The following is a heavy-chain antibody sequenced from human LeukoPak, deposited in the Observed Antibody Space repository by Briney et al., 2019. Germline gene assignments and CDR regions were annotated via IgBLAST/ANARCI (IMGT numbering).Heavy chain of an antibody. CDR2: ISAYNGNT. CDR1: GYTFTSYG. D-gene: IGHD3-10*01. Sequence: ASVKVSCKASGYTFTSYGISWVRQAPGQGLEWMGWISAYNGNTNYAQKLKGRVTMTTDTSTSTDYMELRSLRSDDTAVYYCARAGRFGELFTFDYWGQGTLVTVSS. CDR3: ARAGRFGELFTFDY. V-gene: IGHV1-18*01. J-gene: IGHJ4*02.